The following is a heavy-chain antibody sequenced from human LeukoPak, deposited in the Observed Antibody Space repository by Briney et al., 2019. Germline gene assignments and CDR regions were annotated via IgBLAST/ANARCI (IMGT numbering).Heavy chain of an antibody. CDR1: GFTFSSYV. J-gene: IGHJ4*02. D-gene: IGHD2-2*01. CDR3: AKLGGSSSTSSDH. V-gene: IGHV3-23*01. CDR2: VTGSGGST. Sequence: GGSLRLSCAASGFTFSSYVMSWVRQAPGKGLEWVSTVTGSGGSTYYADSVKGRFTISRDNSKNTLYLQMNSLRAEDTAIYYCAKLGGSSSTSSDHWGQGSLVTVSS.